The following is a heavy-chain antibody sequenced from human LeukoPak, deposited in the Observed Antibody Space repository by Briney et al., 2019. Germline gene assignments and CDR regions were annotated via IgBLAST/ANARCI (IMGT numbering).Heavy chain of an antibody. D-gene: IGHD3-10*01. Sequence: GGSLRLSCAASGFTFSSYSMNWVRQAPGKGLEWVSYISSSSSTIYYADSVKGRFTISRDNAKNSLYLQMNSLRAEDTAVYYCARDSYGSGSYYRIDYWGQGTLVTVSS. J-gene: IGHJ4*02. V-gene: IGHV3-48*04. CDR2: ISSSSSTI. CDR3: ARDSYGSGSYYRIDY. CDR1: GFTFSSYS.